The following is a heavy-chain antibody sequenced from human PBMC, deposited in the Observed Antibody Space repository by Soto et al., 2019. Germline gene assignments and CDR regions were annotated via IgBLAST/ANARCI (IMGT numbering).Heavy chain of an antibody. CDR3: ARVIGLLGFGELYRGWFDP. Sequence: QVQLQESGPGLVKPSQTLSLTCTVSGGSISSGGYYWSWIRQHPGKGLEWIGYIYYSGSTYYNPSLKSRVTISLDTSKTQFSLKLSSVTAADTAVYYCARVIGLLGFGELYRGWFDPWGQGTLVTVSS. D-gene: IGHD3-10*01. CDR2: IYYSGST. CDR1: GGSISSGGYY. J-gene: IGHJ5*02. V-gene: IGHV4-31*03.